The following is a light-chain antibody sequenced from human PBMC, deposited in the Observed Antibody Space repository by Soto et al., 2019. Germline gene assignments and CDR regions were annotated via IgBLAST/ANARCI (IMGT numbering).Light chain of an antibody. V-gene: IGKV3-15*01. J-gene: IGKJ4*01. CDR2: GAS. CDR3: QQYNTWPLS. Sequence: EIVMTQSPATLSVSPGERATLSCRASQGVTTNLAWYQQKPGQPPRLLIYGASTMATEIPSRFSGSGSGKEITHNISSLQSEDFAVYYCQQYNTWPLSFGGGTKVEIK. CDR1: QGVTTN.